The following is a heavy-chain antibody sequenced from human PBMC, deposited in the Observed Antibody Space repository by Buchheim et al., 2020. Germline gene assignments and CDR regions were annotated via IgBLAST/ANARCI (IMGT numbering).Heavy chain of an antibody. J-gene: IGHJ6*02. Sequence: EVQLMESGGVLVQPGGSLRLSCAASGFMFSTYWMSWVRQAPGKGLEWVANIKHDGSEKNYVDSVEGRFTISRDNAKNSLDLQMNSLRVEDTGVYFCVRASSTVRAYYYGMDVWGQGTT. CDR1: GFMFSTYW. CDR3: VRASSTVRAYYYGMDV. V-gene: IGHV3-7*04. D-gene: IGHD4-11*01. CDR2: IKHDGSEK.